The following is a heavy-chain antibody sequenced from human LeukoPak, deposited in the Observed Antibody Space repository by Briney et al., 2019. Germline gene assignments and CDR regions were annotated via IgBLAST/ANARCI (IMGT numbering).Heavy chain of an antibody. V-gene: IGHV3-30*04. D-gene: IGHD2-2*01. CDR2: ISYDGSNK. CDR1: GFTYSSYA. J-gene: IGHJ4*02. CDR3: ARDLGYCSSTSCEDY. Sequence: PGGSLRLSCAASGFTYSSYAMHWVRQAPGKGLEWVAVISYDGSNKYYAGSVKGRFTISRDNSKNTLYLQMNSLRAEDTAVYYCARDLGYCSSTSCEDYWGQGTLVTVSS.